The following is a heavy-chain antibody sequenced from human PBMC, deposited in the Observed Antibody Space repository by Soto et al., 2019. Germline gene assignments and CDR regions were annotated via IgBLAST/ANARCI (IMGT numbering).Heavy chain of an antibody. Sequence: SETLSLTCTVSGGSISSYYWSWIRQPPGKGLEWIGYIYYNGNTNYNPSLRSRVTISVDTSKNQFSLKVSSVAAADTAVYYCARNVDTARAYYFDYWGQGTLVTVSS. D-gene: IGHD5-18*01. J-gene: IGHJ4*02. CDR2: IYYNGNT. V-gene: IGHV4-59*01. CDR1: GGSISSYY. CDR3: ARNVDTARAYYFDY.